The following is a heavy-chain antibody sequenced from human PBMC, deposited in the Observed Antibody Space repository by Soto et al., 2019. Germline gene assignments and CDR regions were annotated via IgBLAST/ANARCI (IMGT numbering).Heavy chain of an antibody. Sequence: EVQLVESGGGLVQPGVSLSLSCAASGFSFRSYSMNWVRQAPGKGLEWVSYISSSSSTIYYADSVKGRFTISRDNAKNSLYLQMNSLRDEDTAVYYCARDCGVRRYFDWPQPGGQGTLVTVSS. CDR1: GFSFRSYS. J-gene: IGHJ5*02. CDR3: ARDCGVRRYFDWPQP. D-gene: IGHD3-9*01. CDR2: ISSSSSTI. V-gene: IGHV3-48*02.